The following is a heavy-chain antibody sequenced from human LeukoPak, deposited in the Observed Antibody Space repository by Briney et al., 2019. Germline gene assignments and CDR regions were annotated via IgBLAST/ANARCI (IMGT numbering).Heavy chain of an antibody. CDR3: ARDAAYYYGSGSYRNGNDY. Sequence: SETLSLTCTVSGGSINSYYWSWIRQPAGKGLEWIGRIYTTGSTNYNPSLKSRVTMSVDTSKNQFSLKLSSVTAADTAVYYCARDAAYYYGSGSYRNGNDYWGQGSLVTVSS. V-gene: IGHV4-4*07. J-gene: IGHJ4*02. D-gene: IGHD3-10*01. CDR1: GGSINSYY. CDR2: IYTTGST.